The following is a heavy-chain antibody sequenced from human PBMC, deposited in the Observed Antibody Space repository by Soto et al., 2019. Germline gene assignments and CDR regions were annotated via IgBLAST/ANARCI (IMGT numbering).Heavy chain of an antibody. CDR3: ARNYDFWSGPTGYYGMDV. CDR2: INPNSGGT. V-gene: IGHV1-2*04. Sequence: ASVKGSCKAAGYTFSGYHMHWLRHNPRQGLEWMGWINPNSGGTNYAQKFQGWVTMTRDTSISTAYMELSRLRSDDTAVYYCARNYDFWSGPTGYYGMDVWGQRTTVTVSS. J-gene: IGHJ6*02. D-gene: IGHD3-3*01. CDR1: GYTFSGYH.